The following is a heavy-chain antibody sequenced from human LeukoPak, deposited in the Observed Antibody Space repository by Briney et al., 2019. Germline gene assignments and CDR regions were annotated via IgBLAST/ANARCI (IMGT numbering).Heavy chain of an antibody. V-gene: IGHV5-51*01. CDR1: GYRFTRHW. CDR2: IYPADSDT. CDR3: AQHLSDITSSPNY. J-gene: IGHJ4*02. Sequence: GESLKISCKGSGYRFTRHWVGWVRQMPGKGLEWMGIIYPADSDTRYSPSFQGQVTISADKSISTAYLQWTSLKASDTAMYYCAQHLSDITSSPNYWGPGTLVTVSS. D-gene: IGHD2-2*01.